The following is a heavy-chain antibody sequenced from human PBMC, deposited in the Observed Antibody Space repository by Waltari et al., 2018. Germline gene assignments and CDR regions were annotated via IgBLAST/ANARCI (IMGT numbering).Heavy chain of an antibody. CDR3: ARGRRRGLGTGNAFDI. CDR2: INHSGST. CDR1: GGSFSGYS. Sequence: QVQLQQWGAGLLKPSETLSLTCAVYGGSFSGYSWSWIRQPPGKGLEWIGEINHSGSTNYKPSLQGRFTISVATAKNQFSLKLGSVTAADTAVYYCARGRRRGLGTGNAFDIWGQGTMVTVSS. J-gene: IGHJ3*02. V-gene: IGHV4-34*01. D-gene: IGHD1-1*01.